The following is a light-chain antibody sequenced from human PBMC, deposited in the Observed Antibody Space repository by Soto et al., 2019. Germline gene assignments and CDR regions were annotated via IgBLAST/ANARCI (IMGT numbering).Light chain of an antibody. Sequence: DIQMTQSPSSVSAFVGDRVTITCRASQGVSNWLAWYQQKPGKAPKLLIYAASTLRSGVPSRFRGSGSGTDFTFTISSLQPEDFATYYCQQANSFPYTFGQGTKLEIK. CDR1: QGVSNW. V-gene: IGKV1-12*01. J-gene: IGKJ2*01. CDR3: QQANSFPYT. CDR2: AAS.